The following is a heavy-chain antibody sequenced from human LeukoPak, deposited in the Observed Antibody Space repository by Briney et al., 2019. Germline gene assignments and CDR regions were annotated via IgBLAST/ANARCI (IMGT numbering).Heavy chain of an antibody. J-gene: IGHJ5*02. CDR3: ARDVGVDIVVVPAAIPVDP. CDR1: GYTFTGYY. CDR2: INPNSGGT. V-gene: IGHV1-2*02. Sequence: ASVKVSCKASGYTFTGYYMHWVRQAPGQGLEWMGWINPNSGGTNYAQKFQGRVTTTRDTSISTAYMELSRLRSDDTAVYYCARDVGVDIVVVPAAIPVDPWGQGTLVTVSS. D-gene: IGHD2-2*02.